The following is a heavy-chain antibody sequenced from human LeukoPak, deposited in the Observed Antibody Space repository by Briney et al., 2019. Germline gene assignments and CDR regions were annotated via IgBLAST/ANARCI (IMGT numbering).Heavy chain of an antibody. D-gene: IGHD1-26*01. V-gene: IGHV4-4*07. J-gene: IGHJ4*02. CDR2: MYVSGNT. CDR1: GGSISPYY. Sequence: SETLSLTCTVFGGSISPYYWSWIRQSDRRGMEWIGPMYVSGNTNYNTSLKSRVTLSLETSKNQFSLRLNSVTAADTAGYYCARDTAGGSYYNVFDLWGRGTLVVVSS. CDR3: ARDTAGGSYYNVFDL.